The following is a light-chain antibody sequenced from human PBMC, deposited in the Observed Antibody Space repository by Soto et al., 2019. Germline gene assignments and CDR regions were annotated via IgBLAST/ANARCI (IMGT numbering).Light chain of an antibody. J-gene: IGKJ2*01. CDR1: QSVSSNH. CDR2: GVS. Sequence: EIVLTQSPGTLSLSPGERATLSCRASQSVSSNHLAWYQQKPGQAPRLLLYGVSSMATGFPDRFSGSGSGSYVTLTISILEPEDFAVYYCQQYSTSPYTSGQGIKVEIK. V-gene: IGKV3-20*01. CDR3: QQYSTSPYT.